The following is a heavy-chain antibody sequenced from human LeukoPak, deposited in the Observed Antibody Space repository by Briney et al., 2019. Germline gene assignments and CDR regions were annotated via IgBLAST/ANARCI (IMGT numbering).Heavy chain of an antibody. CDR2: VNHSGST. CDR1: GGSFSGYY. V-gene: IGHV4-34*01. CDR3: ATTMRDGYKNGNWFDP. Sequence: NPSETLSFTCAVYGGSFSGYYWSWIRQPPGKGLEWTGAVNHSGSTNYNPSLTRRATISVDTSKNQFSLKRSAVTAADTAVYYCATTMRDGYKNGNWFDPWGQGSLASVSS. J-gene: IGHJ5*01. D-gene: IGHD5-24*01.